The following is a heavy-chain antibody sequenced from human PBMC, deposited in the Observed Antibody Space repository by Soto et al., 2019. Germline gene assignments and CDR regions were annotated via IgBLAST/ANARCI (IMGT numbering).Heavy chain of an antibody. CDR1: GYSFTGHY. J-gene: IGHJ4*02. D-gene: IGHD1-26*01. Sequence: ASVKVSCKASGYSFTGHYIHWVRQAPEQGPEWMGEIGPESGATRYAQKFQGRVTMTMDTSITTVYMELNNLRPDDTAIYYCGRGRSGQIVVFYWGQGTPVTVSS. V-gene: IGHV1-2*02. CDR2: IGPESGAT. CDR3: GRGRSGQIVVFY.